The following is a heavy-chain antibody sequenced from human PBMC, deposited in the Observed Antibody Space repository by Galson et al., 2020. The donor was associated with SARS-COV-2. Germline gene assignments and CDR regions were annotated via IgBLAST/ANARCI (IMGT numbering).Heavy chain of an antibody. CDR2: IYYSGGT. CDR3: AREIATTNYFHP. V-gene: IGHV4-59*02. Sequence: SETLSLTCSVSGASVSSYYWSWIRQPPGKGLEYIGYIYYSGGTNYNPSFRSRVSISMDMSKNQFSLKVYSVTAADTAVYYCAREIATTNYFHPWGQGTLVTVSS. CDR1: GASVSSYY. D-gene: IGHD2-21*01. J-gene: IGHJ5*02.